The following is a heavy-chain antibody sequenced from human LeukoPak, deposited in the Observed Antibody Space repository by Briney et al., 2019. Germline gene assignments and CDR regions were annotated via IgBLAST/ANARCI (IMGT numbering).Heavy chain of an antibody. D-gene: IGHD5-18*01. J-gene: IGHJ4*02. Sequence: PSETLSLTCTVSGGSISSHYWSWIRQPPGKGLEWIGYIYYSGSTNYNPSLKSRVTISVDTSKNQFSLKLSSVTAAGTAVYYCARIPGYSYGYVRVGSYFDYWGQGTLVTVSS. CDR3: ARIPGYSYGYVRVGSYFDY. CDR1: GGSISSHY. V-gene: IGHV4-59*11. CDR2: IYYSGST.